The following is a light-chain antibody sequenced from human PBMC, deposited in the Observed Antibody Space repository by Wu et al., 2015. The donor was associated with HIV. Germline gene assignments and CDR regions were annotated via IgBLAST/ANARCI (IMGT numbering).Light chain of an antibody. J-gene: IGKJ4*01. CDR3: HQNANSPLT. CDR2: GAT. V-gene: IGKV3-15*01. CDR1: ESISTN. Sequence: IVMTQSPGTLSVSPGESATLSCRASESISTNLVWYQQKPGQAPRLLIYGATARAIGIPARFSGSGSGTDFTLTISRLEPEDFAVYYCHQNANSPLTFGGGTKVEI.